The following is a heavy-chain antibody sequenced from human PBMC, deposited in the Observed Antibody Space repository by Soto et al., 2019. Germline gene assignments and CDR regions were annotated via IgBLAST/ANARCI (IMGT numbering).Heavy chain of an antibody. CDR2: IYYSGST. J-gene: IGHJ4*02. CDR1: GGSISSYY. D-gene: IGHD3-22*01. Sequence: SETLSLTCTVSGGSISSYYWSWIRQPPGKGLEWIGYIYYSGSTNYNPSLKSRVTISVDTSKNQFSLKLSSVTAADTAVYYCARGTYYYDSSGYYWLDYLGQGTLVTVS. CDR3: ARGTYYYDSSGYYWLDY. V-gene: IGHV4-59*01.